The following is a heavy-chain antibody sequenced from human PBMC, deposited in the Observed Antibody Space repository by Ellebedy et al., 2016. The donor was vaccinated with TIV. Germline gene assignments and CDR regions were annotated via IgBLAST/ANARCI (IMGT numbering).Heavy chain of an antibody. CDR2: ISGSGGST. CDR1: GFTFSSYA. D-gene: IGHD6-13*01. CDR3: AKVTAWYSSSWYMGN. Sequence: GGSLRLSXAASGFTFSSYAMTWVRQAPGKGLEWVSTISGSGGSTYYADSVKGRFTISRDNSKNTLYLQMNSLRAEDTAAYYCAKVTAWYSSSWYMGNWGQGTLVTVSS. V-gene: IGHV3-23*01. J-gene: IGHJ4*02.